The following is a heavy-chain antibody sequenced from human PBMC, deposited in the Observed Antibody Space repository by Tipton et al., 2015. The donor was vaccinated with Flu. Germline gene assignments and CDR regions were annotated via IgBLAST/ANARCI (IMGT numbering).Heavy chain of an antibody. CDR2: IYYSGTT. V-gene: IGHV4-39*07. D-gene: IGHD1-1*01. J-gene: IGHJ6*02. CDR3: ARDLWNDRRAYYYYYGVDV. CDR1: GGSISTTIYY. Sequence: TLSLTCTVSGGSISTTIYYWGWVRQPPGKGLEWIGSIYYSGTTYYNPSLKSRVTISIDASKNQFSLDLTSLTAADTAVYYCARDLWNDRRAYYYYYGVDVWGQGTTVTVPS.